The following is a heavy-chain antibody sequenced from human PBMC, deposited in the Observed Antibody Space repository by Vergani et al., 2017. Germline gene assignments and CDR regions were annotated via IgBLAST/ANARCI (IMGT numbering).Heavy chain of an antibody. CDR2: IIPIFGTA. CDR3: ARDRTYYDIVGYYYYYGMDV. D-gene: IGHD3-9*01. Sequence: QVQLVQSGAEVKKPGSSVKVSCKASGGTFSSYAISWVRQAPGQGLEWMGGIIPIFGTANYAQKFQGRVTITADESTSTAYMELSSLRSEDTAVYYCARDRTYYDIVGYYYYYGMDVWGQGTTVTVSS. CDR1: GGTFSSYA. V-gene: IGHV1-69*01. J-gene: IGHJ6*02.